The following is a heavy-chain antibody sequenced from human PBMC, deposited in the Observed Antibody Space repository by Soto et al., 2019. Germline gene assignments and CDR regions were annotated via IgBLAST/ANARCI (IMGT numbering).Heavy chain of an antibody. CDR3: ARVDNYYYGVDV. V-gene: IGHV4-31*03. CDR1: GGSIRSGAYY. J-gene: IGHJ6*02. CDR2: IYYSGST. Sequence: QVQLQESGPRLVKPSQTLPLTCTVSGGSIRSGAYYWSWIRQHPGKGLEWIGYIYYSGSTYYSPSLKSRVTRSVDTSENQFALKLRSVTAADTAVYYCARVDNYYYGVDVWGRGTTVTVSS.